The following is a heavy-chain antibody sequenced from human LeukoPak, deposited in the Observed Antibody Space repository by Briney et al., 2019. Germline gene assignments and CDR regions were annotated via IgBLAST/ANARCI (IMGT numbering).Heavy chain of an antibody. CDR1: GGTFSSYA. J-gene: IGHJ4*02. CDR3: ASAAYYYDGSGYYGAGFDY. D-gene: IGHD3-22*01. Sequence: ASVKVSCKASGGTFSSYAISWVRQAPGQGLEWMGRIIPIFGTANYAQKFQGRVTITTDESTSTAYMELSSLRSEDTAVYYCASAAYYYDGSGYYGAGFDYWGQGTLVTVSS. V-gene: IGHV1-69*05. CDR2: IIPIFGTA.